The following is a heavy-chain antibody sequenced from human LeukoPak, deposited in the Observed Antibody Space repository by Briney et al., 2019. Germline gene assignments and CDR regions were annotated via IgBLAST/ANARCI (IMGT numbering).Heavy chain of an antibody. Sequence: GGSLRLSCAASGFTFDDYGMSWVRQAPGKGLEWVSGINWNGGSTVYADSVKGRFTISRDNAKNSLYLQMNSLRAEDAALYYCARKNYYYYYMDVWGKGTTVTVSS. V-gene: IGHV3-20*04. CDR2: INWNGGST. CDR3: ARKNYYYYYMDV. CDR1: GFTFDDYG. J-gene: IGHJ6*03.